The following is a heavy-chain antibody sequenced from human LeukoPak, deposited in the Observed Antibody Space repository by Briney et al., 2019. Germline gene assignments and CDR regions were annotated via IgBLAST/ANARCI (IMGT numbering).Heavy chain of an antibody. CDR2: INQDGSVI. CDR1: GVYW. V-gene: IGHV3-7*01. D-gene: IGHD2-8*02. CDR3: ATSSGAPGNM. Sequence: PGGSLRLSCAVSGVYWMSWVRQAPGKGLEWVANINQDGSVIYYVDSVKGRFTISRDNAKNSLYLQMSSLRAEDTGVYYCATSSGAPGNMWGQGTLVTVSS. J-gene: IGHJ4*02.